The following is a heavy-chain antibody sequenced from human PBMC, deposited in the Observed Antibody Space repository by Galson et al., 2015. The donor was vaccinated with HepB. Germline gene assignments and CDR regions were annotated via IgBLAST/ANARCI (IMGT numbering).Heavy chain of an antibody. D-gene: IGHD3-3*01. CDR1: GYTFTDYV. J-gene: IGHJ6*03. CDR3: ARSPLRFLDWLPYYDYYYMDV. CDR2: MNTNTGKL. V-gene: IGHV7-4-1*02. Sequence: SVKVSCKASGYTFTDYVVNWVRQAPGQGLEWMGWMNTNTGKLTYATGFAGRFVFSLDTSVTTAYLQISSLETDDTAVYYCARSPLRFLDWLPYYDYYYMDVWGEGTTVTVSS.